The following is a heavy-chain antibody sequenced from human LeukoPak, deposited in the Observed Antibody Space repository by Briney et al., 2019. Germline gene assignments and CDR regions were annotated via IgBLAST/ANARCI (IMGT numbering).Heavy chain of an antibody. V-gene: IGHV4-34*01. CDR2: INHSGST. Sequence: SETLSLTCAVYGGSFSGYYWSWIRQPPGKGLEWIGEINHSGSTNYNPSLKSRVTISVDTSKNQFSLKLSSVTAADPAVYYCARVWWYFDYWGQGTLVTVSS. CDR1: GGSFSGYY. J-gene: IGHJ4*02. CDR3: ARVWWYFDY. D-gene: IGHD2-15*01.